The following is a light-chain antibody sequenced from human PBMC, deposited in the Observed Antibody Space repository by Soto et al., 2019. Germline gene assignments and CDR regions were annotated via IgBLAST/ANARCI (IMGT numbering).Light chain of an antibody. CDR2: DVS. V-gene: IGLV2-14*01. CDR1: SSDVGGYNF. Sequence: QSALTQPASVSGSPGQSITISCTGTSSDVGGYNFVSWYQQHPGKAPKLMIYDVSNRASGVSNRFSGSKSGNTASLTISGLQAEDEADYYCSSFTSSDTQVFGGGTKLTVL. J-gene: IGLJ2*01. CDR3: SSFTSSDTQV.